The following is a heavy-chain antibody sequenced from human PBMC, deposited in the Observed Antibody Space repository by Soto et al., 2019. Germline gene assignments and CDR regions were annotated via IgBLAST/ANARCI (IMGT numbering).Heavy chain of an antibody. D-gene: IGHD6-13*01. J-gene: IGHJ6*02. CDR3: AIKMAAAGTYYCYYYCIDV. CDR2: IYYSGST. CDR1: GGSISSGGYY. V-gene: IGHV4-31*03. Sequence: QVQLQESGPGLVKPSQTLSLTCPVSGGSISSGGYYWSWIRQHPGKGLEWIGYIYYSGSTYYNPSLKSRVTISIDTSKNQLCMKMISVPAAETAVYCGAIKMAAAGTYYCYYYCIDVWGQGTTVTVSS.